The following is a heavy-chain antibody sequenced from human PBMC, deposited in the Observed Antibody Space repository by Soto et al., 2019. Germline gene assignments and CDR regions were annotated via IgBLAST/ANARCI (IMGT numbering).Heavy chain of an antibody. CDR2: IWYDGSNK. CDR3: ARGLGYSSGCYYFGDAFDI. V-gene: IGHV3-33*01. Sequence: QVQLVESGGGVVQPGRSLRLSCAASGFTFSSYGMHWVRQAPGKGLEWVAVIWYDGSNKYYADSVKGRFTISRDNSKNTLYLQMNSLRAEDTAVYYCARGLGYSSGCYYFGDAFDIWGQGTMVTVSS. D-gene: IGHD6-19*01. CDR1: GFTFSSYG. J-gene: IGHJ3*02.